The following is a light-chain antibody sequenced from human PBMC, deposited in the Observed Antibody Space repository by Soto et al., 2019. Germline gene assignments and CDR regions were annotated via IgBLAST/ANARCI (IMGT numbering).Light chain of an antibody. V-gene: IGLV2-23*01. CDR3: CSYAGTSSFYV. CDR2: EGS. CDR1: SRDFGSYNL. Sequence: QSVLTQPASVSGSPGQSITISCTGTSRDFGSYNLVSWYQQHPGKAPKLMIYEGSKRPSGVSNRFSGSKSGSTASLTISGLQAEDEADYYCCSYAGTSSFYVFGTGTKVTVL. J-gene: IGLJ1*01.